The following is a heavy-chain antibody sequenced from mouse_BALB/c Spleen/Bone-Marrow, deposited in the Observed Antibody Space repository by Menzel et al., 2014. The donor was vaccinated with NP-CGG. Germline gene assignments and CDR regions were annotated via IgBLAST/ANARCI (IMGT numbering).Heavy chain of an antibody. CDR2: INNNGGST. CDR3: ARVYGWYFDV. CDR1: GFTFSSYG. Sequence: EVQRVESGGGLVQPGGSLKLSCVASGFTFSSYGMSWVRQTPDKRLELVATINNNGGSTYYPDSVKGQFIISRDNAKNTLYLQMSSLKSEDTAMYYCARVYGWYFDVWGAGTTVTVSS. D-gene: IGHD1-1*01. J-gene: IGHJ1*01. V-gene: IGHV5-6-3*01.